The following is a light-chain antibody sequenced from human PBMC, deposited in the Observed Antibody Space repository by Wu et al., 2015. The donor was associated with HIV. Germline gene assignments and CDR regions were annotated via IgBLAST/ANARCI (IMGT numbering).Light chain of an antibody. J-gene: IGKJ2*01. CDR1: QSINTGY. V-gene: IGKV3-20*01. CDR3: HLYGTSQDT. CDR2: GAS. Sequence: EIVLTQSPDTLSLSPGERATLSCRASQSINTGYLAWYQQNPGQPPRLLIYGASSRATGIPDRFSGRGAGTDFTLTISRLEPGDSAVYYCHLYGTSQDTFGPGTKLEIQ.